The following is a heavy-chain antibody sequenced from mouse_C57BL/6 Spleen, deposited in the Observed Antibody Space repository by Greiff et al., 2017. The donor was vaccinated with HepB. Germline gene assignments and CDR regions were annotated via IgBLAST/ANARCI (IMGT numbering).Heavy chain of an antibody. CDR1: GYTFTDYY. J-gene: IGHJ4*01. Sequence: VQLQQSGAELVRPGASVKLSCKASGYTFTDYYINWVKQRPGQGLEWIARIYPGSGNTYYNEKFKGKATLTAEKSSSTAYMQLSSLTSEDSAVYFCARDLLWCMDYWGQGTSVTVSS. D-gene: IGHD2-13*01. CDR2: IYPGSGNT. V-gene: IGHV1-76*01. CDR3: ARDLLWCMDY.